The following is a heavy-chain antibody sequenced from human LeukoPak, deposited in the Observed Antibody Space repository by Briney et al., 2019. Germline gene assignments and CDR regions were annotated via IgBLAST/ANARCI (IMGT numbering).Heavy chain of an antibody. CDR2: IYPGDSDT. Sequence: GESLQISCKGSGYSFTSYWIGWVRQMPGKGLEGMGIIYPGDSDTRYSPSFQGQVTISADKSISTAYLQWSSLKASDTAMYYCARVHYYETSDWGNYFDYWGQGTLVTVSS. CDR3: ARVHYYETSDWGNYFDY. J-gene: IGHJ4*02. D-gene: IGHD3-22*01. CDR1: GYSFTSYW. V-gene: IGHV5-51*01.